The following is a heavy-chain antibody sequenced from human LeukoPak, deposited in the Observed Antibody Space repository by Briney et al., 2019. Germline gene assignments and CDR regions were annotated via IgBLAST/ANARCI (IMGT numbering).Heavy chain of an antibody. CDR3: ARDSTHYCTSTSCSGYWYFDV. V-gene: IGHV3-21*01. CDR1: GFIFSNYN. D-gene: IGHD2-2*01. CDR2: ISYSSTNI. Sequence: GGSLRLSCAASGFIFSNYNMNWVRQAPGKGPEWVSSISYSSTNIKYADSVRGRFTISRDNAKNSLYLELHSLRAEDAAVYYCARDSTHYCTSTSCSGYWYFDVWGRGTLVTVSS. J-gene: IGHJ2*01.